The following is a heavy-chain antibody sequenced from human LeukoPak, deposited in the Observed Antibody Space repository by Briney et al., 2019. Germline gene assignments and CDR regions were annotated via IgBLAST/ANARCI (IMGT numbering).Heavy chain of an antibody. CDR3: ARESGIAAALDL. Sequence: GGCLRLSCAASEFTFSSYWMHWVRQAPGKGLVWVSRINTDGSSTSYADSVKGRFTISRDNAKNTLYLQMNSLRAEDTAVYYCARESGIAAALDLWGQGTLVTVSS. CDR2: INTDGSST. V-gene: IGHV3-74*01. CDR1: EFTFSSYW. J-gene: IGHJ5*02. D-gene: IGHD6-13*01.